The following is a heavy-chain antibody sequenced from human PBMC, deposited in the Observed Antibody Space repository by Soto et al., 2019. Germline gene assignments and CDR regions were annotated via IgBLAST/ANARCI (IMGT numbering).Heavy chain of an antibody. J-gene: IGHJ4*02. CDR1: GFTFSSYW. CDR2: INSEGDNT. V-gene: IGHV3-74*01. CDR3: ARPRYDGSGTPFDH. D-gene: IGHD3-22*01. Sequence: PGVSLRLSCAASGFTFSSYWMHWVRQAPGKGLVWVSSINSEGDNTDYADSVKGRFIMSRDNAKNTLYLQMNSLRAEDTAVYYCARPRYDGSGTPFDHWGLGT.